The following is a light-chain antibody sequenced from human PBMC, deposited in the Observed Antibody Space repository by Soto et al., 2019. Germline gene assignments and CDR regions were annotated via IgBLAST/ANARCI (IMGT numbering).Light chain of an antibody. J-gene: IGLJ3*02. Sequence: QSVLTQPPSASGTPGQRVTISCSGSSSNIGDNPVNWYQQVPGAAPKLLIYINDQRPSGVPDRFSGSKSGTSASLAISGLQPEDEADYYCVLFMGSGIWVFGGGTKLTVL. CDR3: VLFMGSGIWV. CDR2: IND. V-gene: IGLV1-44*01. CDR1: SSNIGDNP.